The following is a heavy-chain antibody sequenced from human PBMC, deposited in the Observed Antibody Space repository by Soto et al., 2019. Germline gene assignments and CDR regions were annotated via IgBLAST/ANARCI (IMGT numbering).Heavy chain of an antibody. CDR3: ARDRLITYGAKIAPDH. D-gene: IGHD1-20*01. V-gene: IGHV3-33*01. CDR1: GFTFSDFG. J-gene: IGHJ5*02. Sequence: LRLSCKASGFTFSDFGMHWVRQAPGKGLEWVSAIWYDGSYQYYADSVRGRFTTSRDNSNNTLLLEMNSLRVEDTAVYYCARDRLITYGAKIAPDHWGQGALVTVSS. CDR2: IWYDGSYQ.